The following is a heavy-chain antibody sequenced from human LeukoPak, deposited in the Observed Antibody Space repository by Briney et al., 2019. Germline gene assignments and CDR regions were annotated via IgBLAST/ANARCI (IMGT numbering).Heavy chain of an antibody. D-gene: IGHD3-10*01. J-gene: IGHJ4*02. V-gene: IGHV3-21*05. Sequence: GGSLRLSCAASGFTFSSYSMNWVRQAPGKGLEWVSYISSSSSYTNYADSVKGRFTISRDNAKNSLYLQMNSLRAEDTAVYYCASSRGWGSGSYYKDYWGQGTLVTVSS. CDR1: GFTFSSYS. CDR2: ISSSSSYT. CDR3: ASSRGWGSGSYYKDY.